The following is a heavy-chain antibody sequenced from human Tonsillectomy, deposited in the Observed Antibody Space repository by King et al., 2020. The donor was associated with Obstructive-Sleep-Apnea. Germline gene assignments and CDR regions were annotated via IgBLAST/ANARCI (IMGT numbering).Heavy chain of an antibody. Sequence: VQLLESGGGSVQPGGSLRVSCAASGFIFSSYAMSWVRQASGKGLDWGATIRCSGGSTYYADSVKGRITLSRDNSKNTLYLQMNSLRAEDTAVYYCAKGPAQQLVPNYFDYWGQGTPVTVSS. J-gene: IGHJ4*02. V-gene: IGHV3-23*01. CDR3: AKGPAQQLVPNYFDY. CDR1: GFIFSSYA. D-gene: IGHD6-13*01. CDR2: IRCSGGST.